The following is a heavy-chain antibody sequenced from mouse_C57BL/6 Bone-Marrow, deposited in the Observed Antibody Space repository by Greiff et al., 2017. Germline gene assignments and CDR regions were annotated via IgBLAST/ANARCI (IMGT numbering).Heavy chain of an antibody. CDR3: ARHSYYCAMDY. CDR1: EYEFPSHD. CDR2: INSDGGST. Sequence: EVKLVESGGGLVQPGESLKLSCESNEYEFPSHDMSWVRKTPEKRLELVASINSDGGSTYFPDTMERRFIISRDNTKKTLYLQMISLRSEDTALYYCARHSYYCAMDYWGQGTSVTVSS. V-gene: IGHV5-2*01. J-gene: IGHJ4*01.